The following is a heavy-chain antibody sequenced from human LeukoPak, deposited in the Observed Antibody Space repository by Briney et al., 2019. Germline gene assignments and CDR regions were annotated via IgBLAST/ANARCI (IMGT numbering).Heavy chain of an antibody. CDR1: GGSISSYY. D-gene: IGHD6-19*01. Sequence: SETLSLTCTVSGGSISSYYWIWIRQPAGKGLEWIGRIYTSGSTNYNPSLKSRVTMSVDTSKNQFSLKLSSVTAADTAVYYYARDPSAVASQVWFDPWGQGTLVTVSS. CDR3: ARDPSAVASQVWFDP. J-gene: IGHJ5*02. CDR2: IYTSGST. V-gene: IGHV4-4*07.